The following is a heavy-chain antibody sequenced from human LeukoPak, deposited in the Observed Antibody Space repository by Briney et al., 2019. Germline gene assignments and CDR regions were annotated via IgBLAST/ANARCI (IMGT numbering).Heavy chain of an antibody. J-gene: IGHJ5*02. V-gene: IGHV1-8*01. D-gene: IGHD3-22*01. CDR3: ARVYYYDSSGSPNWLDP. CDR2: MNLNSGNT. Sequence: GASVKVSCKASGYTFTNYDINWVRQATGQGLEWMGWMNLNSGNTGYAQKFQGRVTMTRNTSIGTAYMELSSLRSEDTAVYYCARVYYYDSSGSPNWLDPWGQGTLVTVSS. CDR1: GYTFTNYD.